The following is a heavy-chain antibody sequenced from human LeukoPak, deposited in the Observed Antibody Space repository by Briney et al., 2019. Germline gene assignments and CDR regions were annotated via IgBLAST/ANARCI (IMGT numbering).Heavy chain of an antibody. CDR1: GVSFSNYV. V-gene: IGHV3-30*19. CDR3: SIGGGYFQH. CDR2: MSYDGRNE. Sequence: GGSLRLSCAASGVSFSNYVMHWVRQAPGKGLEWVAVMSYDGRNEYYADSVKGRFTISRDNSRNTLYLQMNSLSAEDTAVYYCSIGGGYFQHWGQGTLVIVSS. D-gene: IGHD3-16*01. J-gene: IGHJ1*01.